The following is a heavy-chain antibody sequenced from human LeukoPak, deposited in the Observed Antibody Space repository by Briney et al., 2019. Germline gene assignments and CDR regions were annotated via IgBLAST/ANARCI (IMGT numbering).Heavy chain of an antibody. Sequence: PGGSLRLSCAASGFTFSSYSMNWVRQAPGKGLEWVSYISSSSTTIYYADSVKGRFTISRDNAKNSLYLQMNSLRAEDTAVYYCAREGYYYGSGRPINAFDIWGQGTMVTVSS. J-gene: IGHJ3*02. CDR3: AREGYYYGSGRPINAFDI. CDR2: ISSSSTTI. D-gene: IGHD3-10*01. V-gene: IGHV3-48*04. CDR1: GFTFSSYS.